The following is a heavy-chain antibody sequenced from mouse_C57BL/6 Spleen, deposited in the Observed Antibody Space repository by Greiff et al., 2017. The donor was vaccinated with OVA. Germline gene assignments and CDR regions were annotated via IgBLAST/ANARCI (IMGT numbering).Heavy chain of an antibody. V-gene: IGHV5-2*01. CDR1: EYEFPSHD. CDR2: INSDGGST. Sequence: DVMLVESGGGLVQPGESLKLSCESNEYEFPSHDMSWVRKTPEKRLELVAAINSDGGSTYYPDTMERRFIISRDNTKKTLYLQRSSLRSEDTALYYCARHENDGYPFAYWGQGTLVTVSA. CDR3: ARHENDGYPFAY. D-gene: IGHD2-3*01. J-gene: IGHJ3*01.